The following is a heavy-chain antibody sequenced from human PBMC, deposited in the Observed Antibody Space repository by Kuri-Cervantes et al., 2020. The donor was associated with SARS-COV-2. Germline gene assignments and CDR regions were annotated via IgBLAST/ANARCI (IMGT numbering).Heavy chain of an antibody. J-gene: IGHJ4*02. CDR1: GYSFTSYW. Sequence: KVSCKGSGYSFTSYWIGWVRQMPGQGLEWMGIIYPGDSDTRYSPSFQGQVTISADKSIYTAYLQWSSLKASDTAMYYCVSHLEVFGSVQFCFDYWGQGTLVTVSS. CDR2: IYPGDSDT. CDR3: VSHLEVFGSVQFCFDY. V-gene: IGHV5-51*01. D-gene: IGHD3-16*01.